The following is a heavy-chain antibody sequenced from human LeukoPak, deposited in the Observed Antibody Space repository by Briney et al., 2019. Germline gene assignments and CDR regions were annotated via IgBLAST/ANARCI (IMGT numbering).Heavy chain of an antibody. CDR3: ASRSTRATVTTAYFDL. Sequence: SVKVSCKASGGTFSSHAISWVRQAPGQGLEWMGRIIPILGIANYAQKFQGRVTITADKSTSTAYMELSSLRSEDTAVYYCASRSTRATVTTAYFDLWGRGTLVTVSS. CDR2: IIPILGIA. D-gene: IGHD4-17*01. CDR1: GGTFSSHA. J-gene: IGHJ2*01. V-gene: IGHV1-69*04.